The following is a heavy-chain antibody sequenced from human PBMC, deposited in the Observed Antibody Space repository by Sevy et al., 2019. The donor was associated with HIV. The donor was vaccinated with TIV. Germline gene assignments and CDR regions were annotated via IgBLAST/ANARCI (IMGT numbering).Heavy chain of an antibody. J-gene: IGHJ4*02. CDR1: GYSLSTTGVG. D-gene: IGHD6-6*01. CDR3: AHTDGIALRPTY. Sequence: SGPTLVHPTETLTLTCPFSGYSLSTTGVGVGWIRQPPGKALEWLTLFSWNDDKRYSPSLKSRLTITNDTSKNQVVLTMTNMDPVDTATYYCAHTDGIALRPTYWGQGTLVTVSS. V-gene: IGHV2-5*01. CDR2: FSWNDDK.